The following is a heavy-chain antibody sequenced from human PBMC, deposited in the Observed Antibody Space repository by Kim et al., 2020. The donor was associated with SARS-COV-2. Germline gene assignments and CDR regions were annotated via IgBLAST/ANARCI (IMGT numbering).Heavy chain of an antibody. CDR2: IFFRGST. D-gene: IGHD5-12*01. V-gene: IGHV4-59*01. Sequence: SETLSLTCTVSGGSINNFYWAWIRQPPGKGLEWVGYIFFRGSTSYNPPLKSRLVMSVDTSKNLISLNLKSVTAADTASYYCARVVGFSGVGVDYWGQGT. CDR1: GGSINNFY. J-gene: IGHJ4*02. CDR3: ARVVGFSGVGVDY.